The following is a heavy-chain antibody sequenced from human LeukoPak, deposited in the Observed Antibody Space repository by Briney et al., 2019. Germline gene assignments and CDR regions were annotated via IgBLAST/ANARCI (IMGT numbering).Heavy chain of an antibody. D-gene: IGHD4/OR15-4a*01. Sequence: GGPLRLSCEASGFTFNSYAMHWVRQVPGKGLQWVAFIRYDGSDKYYADSVKGRFTISRDNSKNTLYLQLNSLIPDDMAVYYCARGYGENYLNYWGQGTLVTVST. J-gene: IGHJ4*02. V-gene: IGHV3-30*02. CDR3: ARGYGENYLNY. CDR2: IRYDGSDK. CDR1: GFTFNSYA.